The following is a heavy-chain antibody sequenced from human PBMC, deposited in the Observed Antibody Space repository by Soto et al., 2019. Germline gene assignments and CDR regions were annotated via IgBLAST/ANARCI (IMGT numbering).Heavy chain of an antibody. CDR3: ATGVDAAKYGY. CDR2: IYHRGDT. CDR1: GFTVSSNH. D-gene: IGHD5-18*01. V-gene: IGHV3-53*01. J-gene: IGHJ4*02. Sequence: VQLVESGGGLIQHWVTLSLSCAASGFTVSSNHMSCIRQAPGRGPEWVSTIYHRGDTVYADSVKGRFAISRDNSKNMLYLPMNSLRPEDTAVYYCATGVDAAKYGYWGQGTLVTGFS.